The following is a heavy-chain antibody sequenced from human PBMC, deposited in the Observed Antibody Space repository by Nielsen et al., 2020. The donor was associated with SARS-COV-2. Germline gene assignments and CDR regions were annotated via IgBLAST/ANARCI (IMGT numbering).Heavy chain of an antibody. Sequence: GGSLRLSCTASGFTFSSYAMSWVRQAPGKGLEWVSAISGSGSRTYYADSVKGRFTISRDKSKNTLYVLMNSLRAEDTAVYYCAKMSPPGIAVGTAEYFQHWGQGTLVTVSS. CDR1: GFTFSSYA. J-gene: IGHJ1*01. D-gene: IGHD6-19*01. CDR3: AKMSPPGIAVGTAEYFQH. CDR2: ISGSGSRT. V-gene: IGHV3-23*01.